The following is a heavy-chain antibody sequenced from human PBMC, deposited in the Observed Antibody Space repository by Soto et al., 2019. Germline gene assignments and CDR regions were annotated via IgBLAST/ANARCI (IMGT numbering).Heavy chain of an antibody. D-gene: IGHD6-6*01. CDR3: AKDLTRQLAYWLDP. CDR1: GFSFTGYY. J-gene: IGHJ5*02. V-gene: IGHV1-2*02. Sequence: ASVKVSCKASGFSFTGYYIHWLRQAPGQGLEWMGWINAHSGGTEYAQKFQGRVTSTRDTSIATAYLTLTSLTSDDTALYYCAKDLTRQLAYWLDPWGQGTRVTVSS. CDR2: INAHSGGT.